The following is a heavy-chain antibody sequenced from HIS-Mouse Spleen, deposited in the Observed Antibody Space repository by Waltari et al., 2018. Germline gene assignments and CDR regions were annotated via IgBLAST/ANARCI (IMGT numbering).Heavy chain of an antibody. CDR3: AKDKHHAFDY. J-gene: IGHJ4*02. CDR2: ISYDGSNK. CDR1: AFTLRSYG. Sequence: QVQLVESGVGVVQPRRSMRPPGAASAFTLRSYGMHWVRQAPGKGLEWVAVISYDGSNKYYADSVKGRFTISRDNSKNTLYLQMNSLRAEDTAVYYCAKDKHHAFDYWGQGALVTVSS. V-gene: IGHV3-30*18.